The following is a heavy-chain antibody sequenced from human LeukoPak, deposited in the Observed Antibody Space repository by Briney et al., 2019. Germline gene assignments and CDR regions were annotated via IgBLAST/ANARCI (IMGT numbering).Heavy chain of an antibody. CDR2: IYYSGST. Sequence: SETLSLTCTVPGGSISSYYWSWIRQPPGKGLEWIGYIYYSGSTNYNPSLKSRVTISVDTSKNQFSLKLSSVTAADTAVYYCARHGPPVNYDYVWVSYFGSVGMDDWGQGTTVTVSS. CDR1: GGSISSYY. J-gene: IGHJ6*02. V-gene: IGHV4-59*08. D-gene: IGHD3-16*01. CDR3: ARHGPPVNYDYVWVSYFGSVGMDD.